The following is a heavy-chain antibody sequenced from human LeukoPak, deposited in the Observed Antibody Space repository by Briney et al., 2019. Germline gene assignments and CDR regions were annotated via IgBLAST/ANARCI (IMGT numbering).Heavy chain of an antibody. Sequence: SVKVSCKASGGTFSSYAISWVRQAPGQGLEWMGGIIPIFGTANYAQKFQGRVTITADESTSTAYMELSSLRSEDTAVYYCAKPTLDGTGYYPFDFWGQGALVTVSS. CDR1: GGTFSSYA. CDR2: IIPIFGTA. V-gene: IGHV1-69*13. CDR3: AKPTLDGTGYYPFDF. J-gene: IGHJ4*02. D-gene: IGHD3-22*01.